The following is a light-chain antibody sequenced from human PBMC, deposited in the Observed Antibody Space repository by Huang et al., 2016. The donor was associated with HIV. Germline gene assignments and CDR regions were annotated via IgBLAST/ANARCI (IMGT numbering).Light chain of an antibody. V-gene: IGKV3-15*01. CDR2: GAS. J-gene: IGKJ3*01. Sequence: EIVMTQSPATLSVSPGERATVSCRASQSVSSNLAWYQHKPGQAPSLLLYGASSMATGIPARFSGSGSGTEFTLTISSLQSEDFAVYYCQQYDDWPRGFTFGPGTKVDIK. CDR3: QQYDDWPRGFT. CDR1: QSVSSN.